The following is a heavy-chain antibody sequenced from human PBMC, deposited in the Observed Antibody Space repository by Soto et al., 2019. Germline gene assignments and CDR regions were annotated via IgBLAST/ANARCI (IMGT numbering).Heavy chain of an antibody. CDR1: GYTLTELS. V-gene: IGHV1-24*01. CDR2: FDPEDGET. Sequence: ASVKVSCKVSGYTLTELSMHWVRQAPGKGLEWMGGFDPEDGETIYAQKFQGRVTMTEDTSTDTAYMELSSLRSEDTAVYYCATDNVAGYCSGGSCYSLRYFDLWGRGTLVTVSS. J-gene: IGHJ2*01. D-gene: IGHD2-15*01. CDR3: ATDNVAGYCSGGSCYSLRYFDL.